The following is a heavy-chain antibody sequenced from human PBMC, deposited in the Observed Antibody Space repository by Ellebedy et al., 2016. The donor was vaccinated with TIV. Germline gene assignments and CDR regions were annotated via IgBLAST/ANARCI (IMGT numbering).Heavy chain of an antibody. CDR1: GFTFTSYS. CDR3: ARGGWGRTFDY. CDR2: ITSSGTI. D-gene: IGHD6-19*01. J-gene: IGHJ4*02. Sequence: PGGSLRLSCAASGFTFTSYSMNWLRQAPGKGPEWVAYITSSGTIFYADSVKGRFTISRVNTKNSLYLLMNSLRDEDTAVYYCARGGWGRTFDYWGQGTLVTVSS. V-gene: IGHV3-48*02.